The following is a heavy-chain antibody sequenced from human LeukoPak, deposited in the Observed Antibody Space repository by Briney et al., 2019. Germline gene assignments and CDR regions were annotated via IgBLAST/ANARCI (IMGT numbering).Heavy chain of an antibody. Sequence: ASVKVSCKASGYIFSAYDLHWVRQAPGQGLEWMGRIIPNSGATNYAQNFQGRVTLTRDTSIRTAYMELSRLSPDETAVYYGARGISGGFDIWGQGTMFT. D-gene: IGHD2-21*01. J-gene: IGHJ3*02. CDR3: ARGISGGFDI. CDR2: IIPNSGAT. CDR1: GYIFSAYD. V-gene: IGHV1-2*06.